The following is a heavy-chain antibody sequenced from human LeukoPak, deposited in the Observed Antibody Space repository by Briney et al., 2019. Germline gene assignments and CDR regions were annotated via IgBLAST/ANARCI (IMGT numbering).Heavy chain of an antibody. CDR3: ASYVVYGSGKYYFDY. CDR1: AGSPTSITYY. V-gene: IGHV4-39*01. CDR2: INYSGST. D-gene: IGHD3-10*01. J-gene: IGHJ4*02. Sequence: PSQTLSLTCTVSAGSPTSITYYWSWIRQPPWKGLEWFGSINYSGSTYYNPSLKGRVTISVDTSENQSSLKLSSVTAADTAVYYCASYVVYGSGKYYFDYWGQGTLVTVSS.